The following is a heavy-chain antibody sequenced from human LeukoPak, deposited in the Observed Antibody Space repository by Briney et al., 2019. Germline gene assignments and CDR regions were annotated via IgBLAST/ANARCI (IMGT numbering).Heavy chain of an antibody. Sequence: GGSLRLSCTASGITFGDYAMSWFRQAPGKGLEWVGFIRSKAYGGTTEYAASVKGRFTISRDDSKSIAYLQMNSLKTEDTAVYYCTTDHQTTVSPYYYYYYMDVWGKGTTVTISS. D-gene: IGHD4-11*01. J-gene: IGHJ6*03. CDR1: GITFGDYA. CDR2: IRSKAYGGTT. CDR3: TTDHQTTVSPYYYYYYMDV. V-gene: IGHV3-49*03.